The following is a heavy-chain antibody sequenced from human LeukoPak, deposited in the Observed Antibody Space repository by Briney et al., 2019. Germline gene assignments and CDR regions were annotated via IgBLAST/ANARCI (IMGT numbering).Heavy chain of an antibody. V-gene: IGHV1-8*01. CDR1: GYTFTSYD. J-gene: IGHJ5*02. D-gene: IGHD2-2*01. CDR2: MNPNSGST. Sequence: ASVKVSCKASGYTFTSYDINWVRQATGQGLEWMGWMNPNSGSTGYAQKFQGRVTMTRNTSISTAYMELSSLRSEDTAVYYCARENVVVPAAPEWGWFDPWGQGTLVTVSS. CDR3: ARENVVVPAAPEWGWFDP.